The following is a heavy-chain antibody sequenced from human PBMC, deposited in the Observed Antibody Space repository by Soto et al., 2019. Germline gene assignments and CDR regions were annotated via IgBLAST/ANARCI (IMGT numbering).Heavy chain of an antibody. CDR3: ARGLGGRRGNYYYYYGTDV. CDR1: GFTFSSYA. Sequence: GGSLRLSCAASGFTFSSYAMHWVRQAPGKGLEWVAVISYDGSNEHYADSVKGRFTISRDNSKNTLYLQMNSLRAEDTAVYYCARGLGGRRGNYYYYYGTDVPGQQTTVTVSS. D-gene: IGHD3-16*01. V-gene: IGHV3-30-3*01. J-gene: IGHJ6*02. CDR2: ISYDGSNE.